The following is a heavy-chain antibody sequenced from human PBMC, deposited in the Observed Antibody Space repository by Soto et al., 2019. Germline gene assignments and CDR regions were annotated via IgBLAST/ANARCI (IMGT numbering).Heavy chain of an antibody. CDR3: AKVHGSGSYNNFPDY. J-gene: IGHJ4*02. CDR1: GFPFSSYA. D-gene: IGHD3-10*01. CDR2: ISGSGGST. Sequence: PGGSLRLSCAASGFPFSSYAMTCVRQAPGKRLEGVSLISGSGGSTYYADSVKGRFTISRDKSRDTLYLQMNSLRAEDTAVYYCAKVHGSGSYNNFPDYWGQGTLVTVSS. V-gene: IGHV3-23*01.